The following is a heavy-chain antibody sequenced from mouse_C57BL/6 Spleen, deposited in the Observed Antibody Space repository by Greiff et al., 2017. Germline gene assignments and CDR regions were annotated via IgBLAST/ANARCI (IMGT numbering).Heavy chain of an antibody. CDR3: AREDYYGSSHWYFDG. CDR2: ISYSGST. CDR1: GYSITSGYD. D-gene: IGHD1-1*01. V-gene: IGHV3-1*01. Sequence: EVKLQESGPGMVKPSQSLSLTCTVPGYSITSGYDWHWIRHFPDNKLEWMGYISYSGSTNYNPSLKSRISITHDTSKNHFFLKLNTVTTEDTATYYCAREDYYGSSHWYFDGWGTGTTVTVSS. J-gene: IGHJ1*03.